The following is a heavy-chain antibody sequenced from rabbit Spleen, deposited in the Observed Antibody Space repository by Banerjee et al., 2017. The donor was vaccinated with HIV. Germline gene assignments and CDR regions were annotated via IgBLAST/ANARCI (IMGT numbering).Heavy chain of an antibody. D-gene: IGHD1-1*01. CDR3: VRDLTGVIGWNFGW. J-gene: IGHJ4*01. CDR1: GFDLSSYG. Sequence: QEQLVESGGGLVQPGGSLKLSCKASGFDLSSYGVSWVRQAPGKGLEWIGYIDLVFGSTHYASWVNGRFTFSSHNAQNTLYLQLNSLTVADTATYFCVRDLTGVIGWNFGWWGQGTLVTVS. CDR2: IDLVFGST. V-gene: IGHV1S8*01.